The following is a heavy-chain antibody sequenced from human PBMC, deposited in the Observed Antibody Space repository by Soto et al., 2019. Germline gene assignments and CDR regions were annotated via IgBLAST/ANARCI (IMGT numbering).Heavy chain of an antibody. Sequence: SETLSLTCAVSGGSISSANWLTWVRQPPGKGLEWIGEIYHGGSTSYNPSLKSRVTLSLDKFKNHFSLNLTSVTAADTAVYYCARLSFSYGVDVWGQGTTVTVSS. CDR3: ARLSFSYGVDV. CDR2: IYHGGST. V-gene: IGHV4-4*02. J-gene: IGHJ6*02. CDR1: GGSISSANW.